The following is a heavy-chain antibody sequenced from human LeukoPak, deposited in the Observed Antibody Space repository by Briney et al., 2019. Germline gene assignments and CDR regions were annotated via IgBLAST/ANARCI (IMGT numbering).Heavy chain of an antibody. CDR2: ISSRQNDV. CDR1: GFTFSSFN. V-gene: IGHV3-21*01. J-gene: IGHJ4*02. CDR3: AREVGSGWNYFDL. D-gene: IGHD6-19*01. Sequence: PGGSLRLSCAASGFTFSSFNMNWVRQTPGTGLEWVSSISSRQNDVQYADSLEGRFTISRDNAKNSLYLQMNTLRAEDTAVYFCAREVGSGWNYFDLWGQGTLVTVSS.